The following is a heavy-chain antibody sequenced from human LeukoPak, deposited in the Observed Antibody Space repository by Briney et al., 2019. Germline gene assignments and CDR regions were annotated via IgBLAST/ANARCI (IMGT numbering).Heavy chain of an antibody. CDR2: INDSGCT. D-gene: IGHD1-26*01. Sequence: SEALSLTRTVSGGSLSRYYWRWIRQPPGKGLEWIGYINDSGCTNYNPSYNRRVTISVNTSMNQSSLKLTPVTAADTAAYYCARRLARRSYGDYCDYWGQGTLVPVSS. CDR1: GGSLSRYY. V-gene: IGHV4-59*08. CDR3: ARRLARRSYGDYCDY. J-gene: IGHJ4*02.